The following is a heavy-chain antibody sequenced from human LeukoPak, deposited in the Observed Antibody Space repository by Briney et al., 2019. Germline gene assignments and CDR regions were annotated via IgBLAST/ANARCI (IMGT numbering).Heavy chain of an antibody. CDR1: GGSISSSSYY. Sequence: PSETLSLTCTVSGGSISSSSYYWGWIRQPPGKGLEWIGSTYYSGSTYYNPSLKSRVTISVDTSKNQFSLKLSSVTAADTAVYYCARHRSVYGDYLNWFDPWGQGTLVTVSS. J-gene: IGHJ5*02. V-gene: IGHV4-39*01. D-gene: IGHD4-17*01. CDR2: TYYSGST. CDR3: ARHRSVYGDYLNWFDP.